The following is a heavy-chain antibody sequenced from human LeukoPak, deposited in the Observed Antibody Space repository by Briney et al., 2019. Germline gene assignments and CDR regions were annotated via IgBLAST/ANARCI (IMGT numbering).Heavy chain of an antibody. CDR1: GGSISSGGYS. CDR3: ARGGRDYYDSSGKGGDAFDI. Sequence: PSETLSLTCAVSGGSISSGGYSWSWIRQPPGKGLEWIGYIYHSGSTYYNPSLKSRVTISVDRSKNQFSLKLSSVTAADTAVYYCARGGRDYYDSSGKGGDAFDIWGQGTMVTVSS. J-gene: IGHJ3*02. CDR2: IYHSGST. D-gene: IGHD3-22*01. V-gene: IGHV4-30-2*01.